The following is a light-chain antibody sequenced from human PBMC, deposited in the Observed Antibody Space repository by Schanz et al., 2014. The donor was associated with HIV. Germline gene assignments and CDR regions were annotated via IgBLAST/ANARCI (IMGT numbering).Light chain of an antibody. J-gene: IGLJ2*01. Sequence: QSVLTQPPSVSGAPGQRVTMSCTGSSSNIGAGYDVHWYQQVPGTAPTLLIYDNNHRPSGVPDRFSVSRSGDSASLVISSLRSEDEADYYCQSYDGTLRAVVFGGGTKLTVL. CDR1: SSNIGAGYD. V-gene: IGLV1-40*01. CDR2: DNN. CDR3: QSYDGTLRAVV.